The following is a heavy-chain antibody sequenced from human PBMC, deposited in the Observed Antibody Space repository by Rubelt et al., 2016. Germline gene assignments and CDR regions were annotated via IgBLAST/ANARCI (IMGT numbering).Heavy chain of an antibody. CDR2: IYYSGGT. CDR3: ARDGGDSFDY. Sequence: QVQLQESGTGLVKPSETLSLTCTVSGGSISSYYWSWIRQPPGKGLEWIGYIYYSGGTNYNPSLKSRVTISGETSKNQFSRKLSSVTAADTAVYYCARDGGDSFDYWGQGTLVTVSS. CDR1: GGSISSYY. J-gene: IGHJ4*02. V-gene: IGHV4-59*01.